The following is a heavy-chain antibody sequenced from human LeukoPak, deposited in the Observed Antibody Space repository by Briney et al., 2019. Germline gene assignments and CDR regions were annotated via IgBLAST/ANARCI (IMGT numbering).Heavy chain of an antibody. CDR3: ARLRVGYCSSTSCYYYYYGMDV. CDR1: GGTFSSYA. CDR2: IIPLFGSP. V-gene: IGHV1-69*05. Sequence: GASVKVSCKASGGTFSSYAINWVRQAPGQGLEWMGGIIPLFGSPNYAQKFQGRVTITRDTSASTAYMELSSLRSEDTAVYYCARLRVGYCSSTSCYYYYYGMDVWGQGTKVTVSS. D-gene: IGHD2-2*01. J-gene: IGHJ6*02.